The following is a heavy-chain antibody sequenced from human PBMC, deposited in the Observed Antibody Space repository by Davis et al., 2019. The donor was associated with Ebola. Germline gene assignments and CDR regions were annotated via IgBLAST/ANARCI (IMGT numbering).Heavy chain of an antibody. V-gene: IGHV3-73*01. CDR1: GFTFSGSA. J-gene: IGHJ4*02. Sequence: GESLKISCAASGFTFSGSAMHWVRQASGKGLEWVGRIRSKANSYAIAYAASVKGRFTISRDDSKNTAYLQMNSLKTEDTAVYYCTSQAAPDYDSSGYYYVESDYWGQGTLVTVSS. D-gene: IGHD3-22*01. CDR3: TSQAAPDYDSSGYYYVESDY. CDR2: IRSKANSYAI.